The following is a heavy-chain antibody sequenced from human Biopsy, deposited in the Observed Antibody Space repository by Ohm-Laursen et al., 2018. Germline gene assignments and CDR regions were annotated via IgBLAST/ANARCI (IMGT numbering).Heavy chain of an antibody. Sequence: SSVKVSCKAPGGTFSNYGVNWVRQAPGQGLEWLGGNIPILGTGNYAQKFQDRVTVAAGTSTSTATMELRSLRSDDTAVYYCATKLTGYFHHWGQGTLVTVSS. V-gene: IGHV1-69*06. CDR3: ATKLTGYFHH. D-gene: IGHD3-9*01. J-gene: IGHJ1*01. CDR2: NIPILGTG. CDR1: GGTFSNYG.